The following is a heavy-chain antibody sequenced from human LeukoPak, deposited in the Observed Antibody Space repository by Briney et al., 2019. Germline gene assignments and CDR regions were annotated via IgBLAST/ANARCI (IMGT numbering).Heavy chain of an antibody. CDR2: IRSKAYGGTA. CDR1: GFTFGDHS. J-gene: IGHJ4*02. CDR3: TREIRYFDWFQADY. V-gene: IGHV3-49*03. D-gene: IGHD3-9*01. Sequence: PGRSLRLSCTASGFTFGDHSVSWFRQAPGKGLERVGFIRSKAYGGTAEYAASVKGRFTISRDDSKSVAYLQMDSLKTEDTAVYYCTREIRYFDWFQADYWGQGTLVTVSS.